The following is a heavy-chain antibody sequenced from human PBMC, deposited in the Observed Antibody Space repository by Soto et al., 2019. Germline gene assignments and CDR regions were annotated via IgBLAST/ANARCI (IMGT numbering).Heavy chain of an antibody. Sequence: GGSLRLSCAASGFTFSSYWMHWVRQAPGKGLVWVSRINSDGSSTSYADSVKGRFTISRDNAKNTLYLQMNSLRAEDTAVYYCARRLRFLDQTNYYYYYYMDVWGKGTTVTVSS. V-gene: IGHV3-74*01. CDR3: ARRLRFLDQTNYYYYYYMDV. CDR1: GFTFSSYW. J-gene: IGHJ6*03. CDR2: INSDGSST. D-gene: IGHD3-3*01.